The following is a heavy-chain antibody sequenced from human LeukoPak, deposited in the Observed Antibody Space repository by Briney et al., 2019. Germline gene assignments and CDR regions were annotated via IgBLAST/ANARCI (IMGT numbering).Heavy chain of an antibody. V-gene: IGHV1-69*04. D-gene: IGHD5-24*01. CDR1: GGTFSSYA. J-gene: IGHJ4*02. CDR3: ARASDGYSTD. CDR2: IIPILGIA. Sequence: ASVKFSCKASGGTFSSYAISWVRQAPGQELEWMGRIIPILGIANYAQKFQGRVTITADKSTSTGYMELSSLRSEDTAVYYCARASDGYSTDWGQGTLVTVSS.